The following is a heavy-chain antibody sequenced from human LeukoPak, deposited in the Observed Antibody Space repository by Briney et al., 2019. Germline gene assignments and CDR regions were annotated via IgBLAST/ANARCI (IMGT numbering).Heavy chain of an antibody. CDR2: INPSGGST. Sequence: ASVKVSCKASGYTFTSYYMHWVRQAPGQGLEWMGIINPSGGSTSYAQKFQGRVTMTRDMSTSTVYMELSSLRSEDTAVYYCARGRVVVAAKDAFDIWGQGTMVTVSS. CDR1: GYTFTSYY. J-gene: IGHJ3*02. V-gene: IGHV1-46*01. CDR3: ARGRVVVAAKDAFDI. D-gene: IGHD2-15*01.